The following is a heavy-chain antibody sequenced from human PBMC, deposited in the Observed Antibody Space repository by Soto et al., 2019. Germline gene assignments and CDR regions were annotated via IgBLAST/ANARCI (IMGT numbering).Heavy chain of an antibody. CDR1: GFTFSDHY. Sequence: EVQLVESGGGLVQPGGSLRLSCAASGFTFSDHYMDWVRQAPGRGLEWVGLIRNKPNSYSTAYAASVQGRFTISRDDSENSLDLQMNSLKTEDTAVYYCARAWTGPKDFDFWGQGTLVIVSS. J-gene: IGHJ4*02. CDR3: ARAWTGPKDFDF. CDR2: IRNKPNSYST. V-gene: IGHV3-72*01.